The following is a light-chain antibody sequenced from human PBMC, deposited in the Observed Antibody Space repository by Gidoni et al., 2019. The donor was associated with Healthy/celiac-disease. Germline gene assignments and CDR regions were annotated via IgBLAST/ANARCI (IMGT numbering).Light chain of an antibody. J-gene: IGKJ4*01. CDR1: QSVCSY. V-gene: IGKV3-11*01. CDR2: DAA. Sequence: EIVLTQSPLTLSLSPGERATLPCRASQSVCSYLAWYQQKPGQAPRLLIYDAANRATGIPARLSGSGSGTDVTLTISSLGPEDFAVYYCQQRSNWPPALTFGGGTKVEIK. CDR3: QQRSNWPPALT.